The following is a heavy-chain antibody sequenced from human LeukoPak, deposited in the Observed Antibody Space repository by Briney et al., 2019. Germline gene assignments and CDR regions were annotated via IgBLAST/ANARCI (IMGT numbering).Heavy chain of an antibody. Sequence: ASVKVSCKASGYTFTSYDINWVRQAPGQGLEWMGWMNPNSGNTGYAQKFQSRVTMTKNTYISTAYMELSSLRSEDTAVYYCARDLGDGYNLYYFDYWGQGTLVTVSS. V-gene: IGHV1-8*01. CDR1: GYTFTSYD. D-gene: IGHD5-24*01. CDR3: ARDLGDGYNLYYFDY. J-gene: IGHJ4*02. CDR2: MNPNSGNT.